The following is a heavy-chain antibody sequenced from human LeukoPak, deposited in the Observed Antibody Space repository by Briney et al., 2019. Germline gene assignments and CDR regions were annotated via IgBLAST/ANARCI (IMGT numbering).Heavy chain of an antibody. D-gene: IGHD3-22*01. CDR3: TIMHPYYDGNGYWVQ. CDR2: INTSGGST. V-gene: IGHV3-23*01. Sequence: GGSLRLSCAASGFTFSSYAMSWVRQAPGKGLEWVSGINTSGGSTAYADSVKGRFTISRDNPRNTLYMQMNSLRAEDTALYYCTIMHPYYDGNGYWVQWGQGTLVTVSS. J-gene: IGHJ4*02. CDR1: GFTFSSYA.